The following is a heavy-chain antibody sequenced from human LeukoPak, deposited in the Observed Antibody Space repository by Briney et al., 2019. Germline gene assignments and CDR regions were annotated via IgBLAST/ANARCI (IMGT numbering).Heavy chain of an antibody. V-gene: IGHV3-21*01. J-gene: IGHJ4*02. CDR2: ISSGSTYI. D-gene: IGHD4-11*01. Sequence: GGSLRLSCAASGFTFSSCWMNWVRQAPGKGLEWVSSISSGSTYIYYADSVKGRFTISRDNAKNSLYLQMNSLRAEDTAVYYCARGRTSGGMTTDIDYWGQGTLVTVSS. CDR3: ARGRTSGGMTTDIDY. CDR1: GFTFSSCW.